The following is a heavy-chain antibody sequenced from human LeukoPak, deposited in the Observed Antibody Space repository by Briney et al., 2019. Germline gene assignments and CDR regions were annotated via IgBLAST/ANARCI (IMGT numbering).Heavy chain of an antibody. J-gene: IGHJ4*02. Sequence: GGSLRLSCAASGFTLSIYAMSWVRQTPRKGLEWVSASGNDGKTYYTDSVKGRFTISRDNSKNTLYLQMNSLRAEDTAVYYCARSLAAAVYFDYWGQGTLVTVSS. CDR1: GFTLSIYA. V-gene: IGHV3-23*01. CDR3: ARSLAAAVYFDY. D-gene: IGHD6-13*01. CDR2: SGNDGKT.